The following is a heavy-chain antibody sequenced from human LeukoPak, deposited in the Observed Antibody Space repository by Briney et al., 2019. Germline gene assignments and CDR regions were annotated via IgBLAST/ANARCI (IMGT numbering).Heavy chain of an antibody. J-gene: IGHJ4*02. CDR1: GFTFSSYW. D-gene: IGHD6-19*01. CDR2: IKQDGSEK. CDR3: AKGQQWLAYYFDY. Sequence: GGSLRLSCAASGFTFSSYWMNWVRQAPGKGLEWVANIKQDGSEKYYVDSVKGRFTISRDNAKNSLYLQMNSLRAEDTAVYYCAKGQQWLAYYFDYWGQGTLVTVSS. V-gene: IGHV3-7*03.